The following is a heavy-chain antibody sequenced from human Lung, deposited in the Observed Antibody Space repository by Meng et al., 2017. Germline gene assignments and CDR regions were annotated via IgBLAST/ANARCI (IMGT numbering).Heavy chain of an antibody. CDR2: INPKSGDT. D-gene: IGHD6-25*01. J-gene: IGHJ4*02. CDR1: GYKLPDYY. CDR3: ARDEDISAAGKLFGDY. Sequence: QVQLVQSGAEVKKLGASVKVSCKPSGYKLPDYYIHWVRRAPGQGLEWMGRINPKSGDTHYAQKFQARVTMTGDTSISTAYMELSGLRSDDTAMYYCARDEDISAAGKLFGDYWGQGTLVTVSS. V-gene: IGHV1-2*06.